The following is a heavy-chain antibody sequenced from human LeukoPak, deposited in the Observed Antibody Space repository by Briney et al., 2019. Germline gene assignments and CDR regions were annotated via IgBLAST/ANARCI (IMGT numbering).Heavy chain of an antibody. D-gene: IGHD3-10*01. CDR1: GYTFTGYY. V-gene: IGHV1-2*02. CDR3: ASGSIWFGELSRYYFDY. CDR2: INPNSGGT. J-gene: IGHJ4*02. Sequence: GSVKVSCKASGYTFTGYYMHWVRQAPGQGLEWMGWINPNSGGTNYAQKFQGRVTMTRDTSISTAYMELSRLRSDDTAVYYCASGSIWFGELSRYYFDYWGQGTLVTVSS.